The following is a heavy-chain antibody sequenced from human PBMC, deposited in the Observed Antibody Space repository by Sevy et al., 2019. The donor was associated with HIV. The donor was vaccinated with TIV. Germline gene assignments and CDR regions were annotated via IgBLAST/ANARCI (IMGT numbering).Heavy chain of an antibody. D-gene: IGHD3-10*01. CDR1: GYTFTSYG. Sequence: ASVKLSCKASGYTFTSYGISWVRQAPGQGLEWMGWISAYNGNTNYAQTLQGRVTMTTDTSTSTAYMELRSLRSDDTAVYYCARDPLWFGELFYYYYGMDVWGQGTTVTVSS. V-gene: IGHV1-18*01. CDR3: ARDPLWFGELFYYYYGMDV. CDR2: ISAYNGNT. J-gene: IGHJ6*02.